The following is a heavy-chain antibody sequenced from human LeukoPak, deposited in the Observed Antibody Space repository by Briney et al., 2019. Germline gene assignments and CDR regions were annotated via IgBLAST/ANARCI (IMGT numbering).Heavy chain of an antibody. D-gene: IGHD2-15*01. CDR1: GFTFSSYS. J-gene: IGHJ4*02. Sequence: PGGSLRLSCAASGFTFSSYSMNWVRQAPGKGLEWVSHISSSSSTIYYADSVKGRFTISRDNAKNSLYLQMNSLRAEDTAVYYCARGSGGSCSDFDYWGQGTLVTVSS. V-gene: IGHV3-48*01. CDR3: ARGSGGSCSDFDY. CDR2: ISSSSSTI.